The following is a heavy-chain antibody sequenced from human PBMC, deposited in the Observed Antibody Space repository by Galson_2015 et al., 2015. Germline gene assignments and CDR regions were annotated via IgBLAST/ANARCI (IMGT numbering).Heavy chain of an antibody. CDR3: ARHPLIAAAGPYNWFDP. D-gene: IGHD6-13*01. CDR1: GYSFPSYW. J-gene: IGHJ5*02. V-gene: IGHV5-51*01. Sequence: QSGAEVKKPGESLKISCTGSGYSFPSYWIGWVRQMPGKGLEWMGIIYPGDSDTRYSPSFQGQVTISADKSISTAYLQWSSLKASDTAMYYCARHPLIAAAGPYNWFDPWGQGTLVTVSS. CDR2: IYPGDSDT.